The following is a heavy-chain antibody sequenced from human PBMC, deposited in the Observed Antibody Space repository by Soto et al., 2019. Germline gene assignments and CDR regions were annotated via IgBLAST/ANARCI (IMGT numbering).Heavy chain of an antibody. V-gene: IGHV1-8*02. J-gene: IGHJ6*02. CDR1: GYTFTSYG. Sequence: ASVKVSCKASGYTFTSYGISWVRQASGQGPEWMGWMNAKSGDTFFAQRFQGKFNMTWDTSLSTAYMEVGSLTSDDTAMYYCARGNPFNYAGFDVWGQGTTVTVSS. CDR2: MNAKSGDT. CDR3: ARGNPFNYAGFDV. D-gene: IGHD3-16*01.